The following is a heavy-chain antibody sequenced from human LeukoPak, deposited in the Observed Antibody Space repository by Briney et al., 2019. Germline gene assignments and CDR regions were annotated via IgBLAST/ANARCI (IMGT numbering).Heavy chain of an antibody. CDR1: GGSISSYY. CDR2: IYYSGST. J-gene: IGHJ5*02. V-gene: IGHV4-59*08. Sequence: SETLSLTCTVSGGSISSYYWSWIRQPPVKGLEWIGYIYYSGSTNYNPSLKSRVTISVDTSKNQFSLKLSSVTAADTAVYYCARHSSGGWFGPWGQGTLVTVSS. CDR3: ARHSSGGWFGP.